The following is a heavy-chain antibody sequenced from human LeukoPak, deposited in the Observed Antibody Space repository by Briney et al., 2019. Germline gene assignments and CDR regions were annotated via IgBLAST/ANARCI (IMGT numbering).Heavy chain of an antibody. J-gene: IGHJ4*02. V-gene: IGHV3-7*01. Sequence: LGGSLRLSCAASGFIFTNYFMSWVRQAPGKGLEWVASIKHDGSEKYYVDSVRGRFTISRDNTMNSLYPQMSSLRAEDTAVYYCATDRGWRTSGYYLYYFEYWGQGTLVTFSS. D-gene: IGHD3-3*01. CDR3: ATDRGWRTSGYYLYYFEY. CDR1: GFIFTNYF. CDR2: IKHDGSEK.